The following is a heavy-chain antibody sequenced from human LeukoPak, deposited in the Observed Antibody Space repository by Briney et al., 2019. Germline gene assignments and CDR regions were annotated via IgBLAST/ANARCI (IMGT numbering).Heavy chain of an antibody. CDR1: RDSVSSNSAA. J-gene: IGHJ4*02. Sequence: SQTLSLTCAISRDSVSSNSAAWNWIRQSPSRGLEWLGRTYYRSKWYNDYAVSVKSRITINPDTSKNQFSLQLNSVTPEDTAVYYCAREGITMVRGVIRYFDYWGQGTLVTVSS. CDR3: AREGITMVRGVIRYFDY. D-gene: IGHD3-10*01. CDR2: TYYRSKWYN. V-gene: IGHV6-1*01.